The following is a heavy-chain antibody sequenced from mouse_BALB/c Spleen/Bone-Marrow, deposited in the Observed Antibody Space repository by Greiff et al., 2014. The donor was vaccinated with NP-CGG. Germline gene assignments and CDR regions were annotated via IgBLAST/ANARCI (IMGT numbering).Heavy chain of an antibody. CDR2: INPYNGDT. CDR3: GGQDGYYGGFAY. CDR1: GYSFTGYF. V-gene: IGHV1-37*01. J-gene: IGHJ3*01. D-gene: IGHD2-3*01. Sequence: EVMLVESGPELVKPGASVKISCKASGYSFTGYFMNRVKQSHGKSLEWIGRINPYNGDTFYNQKFKGKATLTVDKSSSTAHMELLSLTSEDSAVYYCGGQDGYYGGFAYWGQGTLVTVSA.